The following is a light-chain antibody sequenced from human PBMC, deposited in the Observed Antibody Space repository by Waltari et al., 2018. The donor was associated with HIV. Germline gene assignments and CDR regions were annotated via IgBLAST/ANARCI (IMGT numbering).Light chain of an antibody. J-gene: IGKJ2*01. CDR1: QNLFYNSNKKSY. V-gene: IGKV4-1*01. Sequence: DVVVTQSPDSLAVSVGERATLNCKSSQNLFYNSNKKSYLAWYQQKPGQPPRLIMSWASTRESGVPERFSGSGSGTDFTLTISRLQAEDVAVYYCQQQYGDPQTFGQGTKLEIK. CDR2: WAS. CDR3: QQQYGDPQT.